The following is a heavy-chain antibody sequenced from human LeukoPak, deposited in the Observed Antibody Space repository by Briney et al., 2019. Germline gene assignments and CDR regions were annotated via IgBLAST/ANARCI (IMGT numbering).Heavy chain of an antibody. D-gene: IGHD4-23*01. CDR2: ISGDGSTT. Sequence: GGSLRLSCAASGFTFSSDWMHWVRQAPGKGLVWVSRISGDGSTTTYADSVKGRFTTSRDNAKNTLYLQMNSLRADDTAVYYCARVNYGGNFDYWGQGTLVTVSS. V-gene: IGHV3-74*01. CDR3: ARVNYGGNFDY. CDR1: GFTFSSDW. J-gene: IGHJ4*02.